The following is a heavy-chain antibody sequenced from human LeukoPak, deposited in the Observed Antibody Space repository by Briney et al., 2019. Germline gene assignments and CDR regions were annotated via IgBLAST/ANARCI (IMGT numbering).Heavy chain of an antibody. Sequence: ASVKVSCKASGYTFTSYGISWVRQAPGQGLEWMGWISAYNGNTNYAQKLQGRVTMTTDTSTSAAYMELRSLRSDDTAVYYCASARIYGDLDYWGQGSLVTVSS. CDR3: ASARIYGDLDY. CDR1: GYTFTSYG. J-gene: IGHJ4*02. CDR2: ISAYNGNT. D-gene: IGHD4-17*01. V-gene: IGHV1-18*01.